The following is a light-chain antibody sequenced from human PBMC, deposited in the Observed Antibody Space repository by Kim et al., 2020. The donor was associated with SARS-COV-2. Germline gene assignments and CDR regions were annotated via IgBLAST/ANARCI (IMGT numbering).Light chain of an antibody. V-gene: IGLV3-1*01. CDR2: QDS. J-gene: IGLJ3*02. CDR1: KLGDKY. Sequence: SYELTQPPSVSVSPGQTASITCPGDKLGDKYACWYQQKPGQSPVLVIYQDSKRPSGIPERFSGSNSGNTATLTISGTQAMDEADYYCQAWDSSTAAFGGG. CDR3: QAWDSSTAA.